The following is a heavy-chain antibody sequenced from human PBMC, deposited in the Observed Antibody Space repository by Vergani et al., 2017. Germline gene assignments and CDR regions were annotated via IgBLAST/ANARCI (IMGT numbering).Heavy chain of an antibody. V-gene: IGHV3-11*01. Sequence: QVQLVESGGGLVKPGGSLRLSCAASGFTFSDYYMSWIRQAPGKGLEWVSYISSSGSTIYYADSVKGRFTISRDNSKNTLYLQMNSLRAEDTAVYYCAKVLSDFWSGYYMGYYYGMDVWGQGTTVTVSS. J-gene: IGHJ6*02. CDR3: AKVLSDFWSGYYMGYYYGMDV. D-gene: IGHD3-3*01. CDR1: GFTFSDYY. CDR2: ISSSGSTI.